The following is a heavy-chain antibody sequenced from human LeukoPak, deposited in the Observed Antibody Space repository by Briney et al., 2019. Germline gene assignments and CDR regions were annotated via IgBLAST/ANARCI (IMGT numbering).Heavy chain of an antibody. V-gene: IGHV4-4*02. CDR2: IYHSGST. D-gene: IGHD1-1*01. Sequence: PSETLSLTCAVSGGSISSSNWWSWVRQPPGKGLEWIGEIYHSGSTYYNPSLKSRVTISVDTSKNQFSLKLSSVTAADTAVYYCAAFLLQQINVFDIWGQGTMVTVSS. J-gene: IGHJ3*02. CDR1: GGSISSSNW. CDR3: AAFLLQQINVFDI.